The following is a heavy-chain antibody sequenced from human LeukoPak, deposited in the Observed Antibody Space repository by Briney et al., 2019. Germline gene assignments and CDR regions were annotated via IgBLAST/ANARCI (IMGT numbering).Heavy chain of an antibody. CDR2: IYYSGST. CDR1: GGSISSSSYY. D-gene: IGHD2-2*01. V-gene: IGHV4-39*07. Sequence: SETLSLTCTVSGGSISSSSYYWGWIRQPPGKGLEWIGSIYYSGSTNYSPSLKSRVTISVDTPKNQFSLKLSSVTAADTAVYYCARALGDSSTYYYYGMDVWGQGTTVTVSS. CDR3: ARALGDSSTYYYYGMDV. J-gene: IGHJ6*02.